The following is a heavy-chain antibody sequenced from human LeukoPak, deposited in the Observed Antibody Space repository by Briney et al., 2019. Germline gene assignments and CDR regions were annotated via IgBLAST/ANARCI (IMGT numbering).Heavy chain of an antibody. CDR3: ARAGFTFSDYFGSFFDY. V-gene: IGHV3-48*01. J-gene: IGHJ4*02. CDR1: GFTFSSYS. CDR2: ISSSSSTI. D-gene: IGHD3-10*01. Sequence: PGGSLRLSCAASGFTFSSYSMNWVRQAPGKGLEWVSHISSSSSTIYYADSVKGRFTISRDNAKNSLYLQMNSLGAEDTAVYYCARAGFTFSDYFGSFFDYWGQGTLVTVSS.